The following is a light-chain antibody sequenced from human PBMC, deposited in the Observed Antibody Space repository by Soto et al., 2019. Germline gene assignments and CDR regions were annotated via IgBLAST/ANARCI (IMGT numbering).Light chain of an antibody. V-gene: IGKV3-11*01. Sequence: EVVMMQSPATLSLSPGERATLSCRASQTVSSSLAWYQQKPGQAPRLLIYEASNRATGIPARFSGSGSGADFTLTISSLEPEDFALYYCQQHINWPLTFGGGTKVDIK. CDR1: QTVSSS. CDR2: EAS. CDR3: QQHINWPLT. J-gene: IGKJ4*01.